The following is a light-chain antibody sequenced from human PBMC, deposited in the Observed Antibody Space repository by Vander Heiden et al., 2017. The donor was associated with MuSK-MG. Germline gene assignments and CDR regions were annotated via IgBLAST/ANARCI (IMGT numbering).Light chain of an antibody. V-gene: IGKV1-8*01. CDR3: QQYYSYPRT. J-gene: IGKJ1*01. CDR2: AAS. CDR1: QGISSY. Sequence: IRMTQSPSSLSASTGDRVTITCRASQGISSYLAWYQQKPGKAPKLLIYAASTLQSGVPSRFSGSGSGTDFTLTISCLQSEDFATYYCQQYYSYPRTFGQGTKVEIK.